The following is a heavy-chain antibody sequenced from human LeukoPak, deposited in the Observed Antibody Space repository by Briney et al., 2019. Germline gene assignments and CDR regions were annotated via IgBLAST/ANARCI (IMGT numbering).Heavy chain of an antibody. J-gene: IGHJ4*02. D-gene: IGHD3-16*02. CDR2: IYYSGSI. V-gene: IGHV4-39*01. CDR3: ARRYDYIWGSYRDFDY. Sequence: PSETLSLTCTVSGGSISSSSYYWGWIRQPPGKGLEWIGSIYYSGSIYYNPSLKSRVTISVDTSKNQFSLKLSSVTAADTAVYYCARRYDYIWGSYRDFDYWGQGTLVTVSS. CDR1: GGSISSSSYY.